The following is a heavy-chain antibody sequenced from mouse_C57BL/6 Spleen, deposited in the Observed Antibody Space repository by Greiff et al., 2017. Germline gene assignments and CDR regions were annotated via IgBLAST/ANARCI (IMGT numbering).Heavy chain of an antibody. CDR3: ARSPYYYGSSYGYFDV. CDR1: GYAFSSSW. Sequence: VKLMESGPELVKPGASVKISCKASGYAFSSSWMNWVKQRPGKGLEWIGRIYPGDGDTNYNGKFKGKGTLTADKSSSTAYMQLSSLTSEDSAVYFCARSPYYYGSSYGYFDVWGTGTTVTVSS. J-gene: IGHJ1*03. CDR2: IYPGDGDT. V-gene: IGHV1-82*01. D-gene: IGHD1-1*01.